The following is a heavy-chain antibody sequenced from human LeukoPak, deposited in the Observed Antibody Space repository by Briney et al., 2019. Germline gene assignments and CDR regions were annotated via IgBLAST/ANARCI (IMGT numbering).Heavy chain of an antibody. CDR3: AKSSSKVVPAAIKDY. V-gene: IGHV3-23*01. CDR1: GFTFSSYA. D-gene: IGHD2-2*01. Sequence: PGGSLRLSCEASGFTFSSYAMSWVRQAPGKGLEWVSGLSGSGGYKSYADSVKGRFTISRDNSKNTMYLEMNSLRAEDTAVYYCAKSSSKVVPAAIKDYWGQGTLVTVSS. J-gene: IGHJ4*02. CDR2: LSGSGGYK.